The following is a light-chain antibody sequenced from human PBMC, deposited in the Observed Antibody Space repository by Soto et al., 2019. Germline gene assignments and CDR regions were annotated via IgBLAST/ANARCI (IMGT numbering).Light chain of an antibody. CDR2: EVS. V-gene: IGLV2-14*01. J-gene: IGLJ1*01. CDR3: SSYTSSTTLYV. CDR1: SSDGGGFNY. Sequence: QSALTQPASVSGSPGQSITISCTGTSSDGGGFNYVSWHQQHPGKAPKVMIYEVSNRPSGVSNRFSGSKSGNTASLTISGLQAEDESDYYCSSYTSSTTLYVFGTGTKLTVL.